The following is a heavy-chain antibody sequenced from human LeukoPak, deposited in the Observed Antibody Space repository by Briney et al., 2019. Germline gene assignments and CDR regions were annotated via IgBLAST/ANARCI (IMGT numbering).Heavy chain of an antibody. Sequence: GGSLRLSCAASGFTFSSYAMSWVRQAPGKGLEWVANIKQDGSEKYYVDSVKGRFTISRDNAKNSLYLQMNSLRAEDTAVYYCARRSTGDYWGQGTLVTVSS. CDR2: IKQDGSEK. CDR1: GFTFSSYA. V-gene: IGHV3-7*01. CDR3: ARRSTGDY. J-gene: IGHJ4*02. D-gene: IGHD4-17*01.